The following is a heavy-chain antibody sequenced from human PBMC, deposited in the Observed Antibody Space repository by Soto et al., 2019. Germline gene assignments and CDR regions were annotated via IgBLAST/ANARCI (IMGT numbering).Heavy chain of an antibody. CDR3: ARESGSYQFDP. Sequence: PSETLSLTCTVSGGSVSSDSDYWSWIRQPPGKGLEWIGYVYHSGSSKYNPSLKSRVTISVDTSKNQFSLKLSSVTAADTAVYYCARESGSYQFDPWGQGTLGTVSS. CDR2: VYHSGSS. J-gene: IGHJ5*02. CDR1: GGSVSSDSDY. D-gene: IGHD1-26*01. V-gene: IGHV4-61*01.